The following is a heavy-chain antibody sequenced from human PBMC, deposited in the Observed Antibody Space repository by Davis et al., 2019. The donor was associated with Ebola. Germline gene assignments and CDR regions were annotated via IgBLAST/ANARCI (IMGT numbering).Heavy chain of an antibody. Sequence: GESLKISCAASGFTFSSYWMSWVRQAPGKGLEWVSAISGSGGSTYYADSVKGRFTISRDNSKNTLYLQMNSLRAEDTAVYYCAKQMTTVTDWGQGTLVTVSS. J-gene: IGHJ4*02. CDR3: AKQMTTVTD. D-gene: IGHD4-17*01. CDR2: ISGSGGST. CDR1: GFTFSSYW. V-gene: IGHV3-23*01.